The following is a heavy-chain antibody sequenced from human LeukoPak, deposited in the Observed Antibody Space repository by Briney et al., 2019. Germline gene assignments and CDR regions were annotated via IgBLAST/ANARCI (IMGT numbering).Heavy chain of an antibody. D-gene: IGHD4-17*01. V-gene: IGHV1-46*01. J-gene: IGHJ4*02. CDR2: INPSGGST. CDR1: GYTFTSYY. CDR3: ARSHDYGVLIRWAFDY. Sequence: GASVKVSCKASGYTFTSYYMHWVRQAPGQGLEWMGIINPSGGSTSYAQKFQGRVTMTRDTSTSTVYMELSSLRSEDTAVYYCARSHDYGVLIRWAFDYWGQGTLVTVSS.